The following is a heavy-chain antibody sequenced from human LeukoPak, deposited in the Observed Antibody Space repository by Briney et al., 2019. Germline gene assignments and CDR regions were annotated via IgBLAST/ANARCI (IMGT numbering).Heavy chain of an antibody. V-gene: IGHV4-61*02. CDR2: IYTSGST. J-gene: IGHJ3*02. Sequence: SQTLSLTCTVSGGSISSGSYHWSWIRQPAGKGLEWIGRIYTSGSTNYNPSLKSRVTISVDTSKNQFSLKLSSVTAADTAVYYCALAGGTTIDAFDIWSQGTMVTVSS. D-gene: IGHD1-14*01. CDR1: GGSISSGSYH. CDR3: ALAGGTTIDAFDI.